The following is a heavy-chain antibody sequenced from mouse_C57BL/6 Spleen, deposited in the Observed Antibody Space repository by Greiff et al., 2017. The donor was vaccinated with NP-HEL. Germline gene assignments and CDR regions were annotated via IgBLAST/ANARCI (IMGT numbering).Heavy chain of an antibody. Sequence: QVQLQQPGAELVMPGASVKLSCKASGYTFTSYWMHWVKQRPGQGLEWIGEIDPSDSYTNYNQKFKGKSSLTVDKSSSTASMQLSSLTSEDSAVYYCARRGYYGSAMDYWGQGTSVTVSS. CDR1: GYTFTSYW. J-gene: IGHJ4*01. CDR2: IDPSDSYT. D-gene: IGHD1-1*01. CDR3: ARRGYYGSAMDY. V-gene: IGHV1-69*01.